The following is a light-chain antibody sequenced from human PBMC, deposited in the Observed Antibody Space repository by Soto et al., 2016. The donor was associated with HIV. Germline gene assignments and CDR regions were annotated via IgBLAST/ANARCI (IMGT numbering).Light chain of an antibody. CDR3: QAWGSSSSYV. CDR2: QDR. J-gene: IGLJ1*01. V-gene: IGLV3-1*01. Sequence: SYELTQPPSVSVSPGQTANITCSGDKLGDKYVCWYQQKPGQSPVLVMYQDRKRPSGIPERFSGSNSGNTATLTISETQAMDEGDYYCQAWGSSSSYVFGTWDQGHRP. CDR1: KLGDKY.